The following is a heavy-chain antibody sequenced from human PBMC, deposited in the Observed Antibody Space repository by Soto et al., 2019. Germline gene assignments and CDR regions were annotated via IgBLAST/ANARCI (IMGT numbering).Heavy chain of an antibody. CDR3: ARATTVTTLAKKEASNWFDP. CDR2: IYYSGST. J-gene: IGHJ5*02. V-gene: IGHV4-31*03. D-gene: IGHD4-17*01. CDR1: GGSISSGGYY. Sequence: SETLSLTCTVSGGSISSGGYYWSWIRQHPGKGLEWIGYIYYSGSTYYNPSLKSRVTISVDTSKNQFSLKLGSVTAADTAVYYCARATTVTTLAKKEASNWFDPWGQGTLVTVSS.